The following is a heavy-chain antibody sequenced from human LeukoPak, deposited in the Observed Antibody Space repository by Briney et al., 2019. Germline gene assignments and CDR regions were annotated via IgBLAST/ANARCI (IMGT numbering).Heavy chain of an antibody. D-gene: IGHD4-17*01. V-gene: IGHV3-23*01. Sequence: GGTLRLSCAASGFSFNNYGMRWVRRAPGKGLEWVSSTTGGGDYTSYAASVRGRFSISRDNSDNTLYLQRSSLRADDTAVYYCSKGANIGGDYGVFDYWGKGTLVTVSS. J-gene: IGHJ4*02. CDR1: GFSFNNYG. CDR2: TTGGGDYT. CDR3: SKGANIGGDYGVFDY.